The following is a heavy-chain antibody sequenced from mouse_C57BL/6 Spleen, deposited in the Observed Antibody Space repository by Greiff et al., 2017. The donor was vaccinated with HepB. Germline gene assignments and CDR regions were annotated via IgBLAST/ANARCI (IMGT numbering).Heavy chain of an antibody. CDR3: ARRGHDYDYAMDY. CDR1: GYTFTSYW. CDR2: IDPSDSYT. V-gene: IGHV1-50*01. J-gene: IGHJ4*01. Sequence: QVQLQQPGAELVKPGASVKLSCKASGYTFTSYWMQWVKQRPGQGLEWIGEIDPSDSYTNYNQKFKGKATLTVDTSSSTAYMQLSSLTSEDSAVYYCARRGHDYDYAMDYWGQGTSVTVSS. D-gene: IGHD2-4*01.